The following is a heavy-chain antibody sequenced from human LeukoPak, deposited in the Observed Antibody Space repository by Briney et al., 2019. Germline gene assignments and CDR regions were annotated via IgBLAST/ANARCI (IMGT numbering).Heavy chain of an antibody. J-gene: IGHJ4*02. Sequence: SETLSLTCTFSGGSVSSYYWSWIRQPPGKGLEWIGYIYYSGSTNYNPSLKSRVTISIDKSKTQFSLRLSSVTAADTAVYYCARGYYYFDYWGQGTLVTVSS. CDR1: GGSVSSYY. CDR3: ARGYYYFDY. CDR2: IYYSGST. D-gene: IGHD2-15*01. V-gene: IGHV4-59*08.